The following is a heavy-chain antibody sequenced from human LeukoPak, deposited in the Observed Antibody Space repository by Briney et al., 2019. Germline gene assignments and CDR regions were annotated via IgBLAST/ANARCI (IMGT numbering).Heavy chain of an antibody. CDR2: IYHSGST. D-gene: IGHD3-10*01. J-gene: IGHJ5*02. V-gene: IGHV4-38-2*01. CDR1: GYSISSGYY. CDR3: ARTEGYYGSGSYYKSPMFDP. Sequence: SETLSLTCAVSGYSISSGYYWGWIRQPPGKGLEWIGSIYHSGSTYYNPSLKSRVTISVDTSKNPFSLKLSSVTAADTAVYYCARTEGYYGSGSYYKSPMFDPWGQGTLVTVSS.